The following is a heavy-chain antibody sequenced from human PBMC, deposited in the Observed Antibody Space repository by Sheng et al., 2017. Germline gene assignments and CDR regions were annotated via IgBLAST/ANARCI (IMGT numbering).Heavy chain of an antibody. V-gene: IGHV3-23*01. J-gene: IGHJ4*02. CDR2: LRPSGDTS. Sequence: EVQLLESGGGLVQPGGSLRLSCAASGFPFSNYAMDWVRQAPGKGLEWVSALRPSGDTSYYAASVKGRFTISRDNSKNTLYLQMSSLRAEDTATYYCARELGSRGWYTVDYWGQGTLVTVSS. D-gene: IGHD6-19*01. CDR3: ARELGSRGWYTVDY. CDR1: GFPFSNYA.